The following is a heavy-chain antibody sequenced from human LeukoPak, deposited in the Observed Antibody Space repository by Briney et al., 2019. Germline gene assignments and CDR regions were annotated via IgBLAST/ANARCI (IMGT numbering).Heavy chain of an antibody. CDR2: IYTSGST. Sequence: SETLSLTCTVSGYSISSYYWSWIRQPAGKALEWIGHIYTSGSTNYNPSLKSRVTMSVDTSKNQFSLKLSSVRDADTAVYYCARARSGSFDYWGQGTLVTVS. CDR1: GYSISSYY. V-gene: IGHV4-4*07. CDR3: ARARSGSFDY. J-gene: IGHJ4*02. D-gene: IGHD3-22*01.